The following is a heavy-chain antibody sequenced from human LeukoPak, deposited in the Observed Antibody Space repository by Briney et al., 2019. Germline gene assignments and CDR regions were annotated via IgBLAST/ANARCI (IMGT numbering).Heavy chain of an antibody. CDR1: GGSFSGDY. CDR3: ARAPGYSSSSGGLDP. J-gene: IGHJ5*02. V-gene: IGHV4-34*01. Sequence: PSETLSLTCAVYGGSFSGDYRSWIRQPPGKGLEWIGEINHSGSTNYSPSLKSRVTISVDTSKNQFSLKLSSVTAADTAVYYCARAPGYSSSSGGLDPWGQGTLVTVSS. CDR2: INHSGST. D-gene: IGHD6-6*01.